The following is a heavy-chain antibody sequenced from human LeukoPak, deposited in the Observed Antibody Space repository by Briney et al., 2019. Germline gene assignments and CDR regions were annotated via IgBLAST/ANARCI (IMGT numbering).Heavy chain of an antibody. CDR3: AKDLRVRGAKPMRSGGSDY. CDR2: ISYDGSNK. V-gene: IGHV3-30*18. J-gene: IGHJ4*02. CDR1: GFTFRTYA. Sequence: GGSLRLSCAASGFTFRTYAMHWVRQAPSKGLEWVAVISYDGSNKYYADSVKGRFTISRDNSKNTLYLQMNSLGAEDTAVYYCAKDLRVRGAKPMRSGGSDYWGQGTLVTVSS. D-gene: IGHD3-10*02.